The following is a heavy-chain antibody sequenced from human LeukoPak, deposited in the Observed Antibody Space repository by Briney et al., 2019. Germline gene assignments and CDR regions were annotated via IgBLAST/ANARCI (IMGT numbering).Heavy chain of an antibody. CDR3: ALTPPWELHYCYYMDV. D-gene: IGHD1-26*01. CDR2: SIPSFCTA. Sequence: ASVKLSRTASVGTFTSYAISWVREAPGHGPEWRGGSIPSFCTAEYAQKFQGSVTITADKSASTAYMELSSLRSEDTAVYYCALTPPWELHYCYYMDVWGKGTTVTVSS. CDR1: VGTFTSYA. J-gene: IGHJ6*03. V-gene: IGHV1-69*06.